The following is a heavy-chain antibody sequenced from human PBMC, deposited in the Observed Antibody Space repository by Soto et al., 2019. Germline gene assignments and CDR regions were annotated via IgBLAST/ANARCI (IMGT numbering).Heavy chain of an antibody. CDR3: TTDLATVTIFPTSTLDY. V-gene: IGHV3-15*01. J-gene: IGHJ4*02. CDR1: GFTFSNAW. D-gene: IGHD4-17*01. Sequence: GGSLRLSCAASGFTFSNAWMSWVRQAPGKGLEWVGRIKSKTDGGTTDYAAPVKGRFTISRDDSKNTLYLQMNSLKTEDTAVYYCTTDLATVTIFPTSTLDYWGQGTLVTVSS. CDR2: IKSKTDGGTT.